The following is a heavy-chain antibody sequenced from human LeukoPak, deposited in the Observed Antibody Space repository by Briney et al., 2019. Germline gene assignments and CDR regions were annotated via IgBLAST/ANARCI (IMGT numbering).Heavy chain of an antibody. Sequence: GGSLRLSCAASGVTFSSYAMHWVRQAPGKGLEWVAVISYDGSNKYYADSVKGRFTISRDNSKNTLYLKMNSLRAEDTAVYYCARTLVVVMYYGMDVWGQGTTVTVSS. D-gene: IGHD3-22*01. V-gene: IGHV3-30-3*01. CDR2: ISYDGSNK. CDR1: GVTFSSYA. J-gene: IGHJ6*02. CDR3: ARTLVVVMYYGMDV.